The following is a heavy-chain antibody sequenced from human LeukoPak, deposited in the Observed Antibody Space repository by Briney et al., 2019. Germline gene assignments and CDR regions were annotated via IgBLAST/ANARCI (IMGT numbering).Heavy chain of an antibody. CDR3: ARDRPYYDSSTYYRFDY. Sequence: ASVKVSCKASGYTFTSYGISWVRQAPGQGLEWMGWISAYNGNTKSAQKLQGRVTMTTDTSTSTAYMELRSLRSDDTAVYYCARDRPYYDSSTYYRFDYWGQGTLDTVSS. V-gene: IGHV1-18*01. J-gene: IGHJ4*02. CDR2: ISAYNGNT. CDR1: GYTFTSYG. D-gene: IGHD3-22*01.